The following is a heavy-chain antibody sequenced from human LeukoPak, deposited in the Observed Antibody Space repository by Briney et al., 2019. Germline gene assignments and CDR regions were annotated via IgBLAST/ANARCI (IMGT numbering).Heavy chain of an antibody. J-gene: IGHJ4*02. V-gene: IGHV3-23*01. CDR2: ISGSGEIT. D-gene: IGHD7-27*01. Sequence: RGSLSLSCAASGFTFSSYAVTWVRRAPGKGLEWVSCISGSGEITHYADSVKGRFTISRDNAKNTLYLQMNSLRAEDTAVYYCASASGPSPGFDYWGQGTLVTVSS. CDR3: ASASGPSPGFDY. CDR1: GFTFSSYA.